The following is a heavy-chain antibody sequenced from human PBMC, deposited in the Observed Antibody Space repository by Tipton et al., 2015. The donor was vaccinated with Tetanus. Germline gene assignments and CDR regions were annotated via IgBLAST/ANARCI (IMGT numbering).Heavy chain of an antibody. D-gene: IGHD3-10*01. CDR1: GGSISSYY. Sequence: TLSLTCTVSGGSISSYYWSWIRQPPGKGLEWIGYIYYSGSPNYNPSLKSRVTISVDTSKNQFSLKLSSVTAADTAVYYCARAISGFGELLMPPYYFDYWGQGTLVSVSS. CDR2: IYYSGSP. CDR3: ARAISGFGELLMPPYYFDY. J-gene: IGHJ4*02. V-gene: IGHV4-59*01.